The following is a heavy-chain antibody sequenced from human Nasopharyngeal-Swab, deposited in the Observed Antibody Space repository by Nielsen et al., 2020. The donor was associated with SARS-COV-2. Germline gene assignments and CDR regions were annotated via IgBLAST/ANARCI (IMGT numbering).Heavy chain of an antibody. J-gene: IGHJ4*02. CDR2: IYYSGST. CDR3: ARGNGPLKLELRPGPFRHGYAYYFDY. V-gene: IGHV4-59*01. Sequence: SETLSLTCTVSGGSISSYYWSWIRQPPGKGLEWIGYIYYSGSTNYNPSLKSRVTIPVDTSKNQFSLKLSSVTAADTAVYYCARGNGPLKLELRPGPFRHGYAYYFDYWGQGTLVTVSS. CDR1: GGSISSYY. D-gene: IGHD1-7*01.